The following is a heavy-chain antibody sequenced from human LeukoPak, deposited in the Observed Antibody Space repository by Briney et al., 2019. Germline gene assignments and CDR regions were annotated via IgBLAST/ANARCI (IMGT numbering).Heavy chain of an antibody. D-gene: IGHD1-14*01. Sequence: GGSLRLSCAASGFTFSSYGIHWVRQAPGKGLVWVSRITNDGSSTTYADSVKGRFTIFRDNAKNMLYLQVNSLRAEDTAVYYYATQQGGNPAYWGQGTLVTVSS. CDR1: GFTFSSYG. J-gene: IGHJ4*02. CDR2: ITNDGSST. CDR3: ATQQGGNPAY. V-gene: IGHV3-74*01.